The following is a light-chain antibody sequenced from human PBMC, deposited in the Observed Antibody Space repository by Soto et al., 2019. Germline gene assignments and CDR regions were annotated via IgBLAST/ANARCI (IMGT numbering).Light chain of an antibody. J-gene: IGLJ3*02. Sequence: QSALTQPASVSGSPGQSITISCTGTSSYVGRYNYVSWYQQHPGKAPKLMIFEVSNRPSGVSNRFSASKSGNTASLTISGLQAEDEADYYCTSYTSSTTWVFGGGTKVTVL. CDR1: SSYVGRYNY. V-gene: IGLV2-14*01. CDR3: TSYTSSTTWV. CDR2: EVS.